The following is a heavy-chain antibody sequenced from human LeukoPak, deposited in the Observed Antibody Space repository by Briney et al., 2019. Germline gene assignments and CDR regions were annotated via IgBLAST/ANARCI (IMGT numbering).Heavy chain of an antibody. J-gene: IGHJ5*02. D-gene: IGHD3-9*01. V-gene: IGHV3-7*01. CDR1: GFTFRSYW. Sequence: GGSLRLSCAASGFTFRSYWLNWVRQAPGKGLEWLAIIKQDGSEKHYKGSVEGRFTISRDNAKNSLHLQMNSLRAEDTAVYYCAGGSGYLITSWGQGTLVTVSS. CDR3: AGGSGYLITS. CDR2: IKQDGSEK.